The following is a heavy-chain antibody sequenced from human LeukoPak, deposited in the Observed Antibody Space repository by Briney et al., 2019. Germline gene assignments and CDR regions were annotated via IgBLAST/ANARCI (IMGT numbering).Heavy chain of an antibody. D-gene: IGHD2-2*01. CDR2: INPNSGGT. CDR1: GYTFTGYY. J-gene: IGHJ4*02. Sequence: ASVKVSCKASGYTFTGYYMHWVRQAPGQGLEWMGRINPNSGGTNYAQKFQGRVTMTRDTSISTAYMELSRLRSDDTAVYYCARRHYSSTSCYWSTFDYWGQGTLVTVSS. V-gene: IGHV1-2*06. CDR3: ARRHYSSTSCYWSTFDY.